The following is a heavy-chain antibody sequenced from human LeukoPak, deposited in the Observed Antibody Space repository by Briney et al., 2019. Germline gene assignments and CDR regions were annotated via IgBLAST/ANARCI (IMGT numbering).Heavy chain of an antibody. J-gene: IGHJ4*02. Sequence: LSETLSLICSVSVGSISSSSYYWGWIRQPPGKGLEWIGSIYYSGSTYYNPSLKSRVTISVNTSKNQFSLKLSSVTAADTAVYYCARAAARDYYDDSSGYYDYWGQGTLVTVSS. V-gene: IGHV4-39*07. CDR3: ARAAARDYYDDSSGYYDY. CDR2: IYYSGST. D-gene: IGHD3-22*01. CDR1: VGSISSSSYY.